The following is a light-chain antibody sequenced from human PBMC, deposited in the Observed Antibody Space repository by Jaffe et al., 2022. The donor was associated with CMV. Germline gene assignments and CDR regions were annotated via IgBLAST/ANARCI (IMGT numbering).Light chain of an antibody. Sequence: QSVLTQPPSVSGAPGQRVTISCTGSSSNIGAGYDVHWYQQLPGTAPKLLIYGNSNRPSGVSDRFSGSKSDTSASLAITGLQAEDEADYYCQSYDSSLSGSRVFGGGTKLTVL. CDR1: SSNIGAGYD. CDR3: QSYDSSLSGSRV. J-gene: IGLJ3*02. V-gene: IGLV1-40*01. CDR2: GNS.